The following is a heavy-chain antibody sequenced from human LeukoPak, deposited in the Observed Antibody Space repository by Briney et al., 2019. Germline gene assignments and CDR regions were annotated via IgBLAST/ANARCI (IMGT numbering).Heavy chain of an antibody. D-gene: IGHD6-6*01. V-gene: IGHV4-59*01. J-gene: IGHJ6*02. CDR3: ARVLDSYYYYSYGMDV. Sequence: PSETLSLTCTVSGGSISSYYWSWIRQPPGKGLEWIGYIYYSGRTNYNPSLKSRVTISVDTSKNQFSLKLSSVTAADTAVYYCARVLDSYYYYSYGMDVWGQGTTVTVSS. CDR1: GGSISSYY. CDR2: IYYSGRT.